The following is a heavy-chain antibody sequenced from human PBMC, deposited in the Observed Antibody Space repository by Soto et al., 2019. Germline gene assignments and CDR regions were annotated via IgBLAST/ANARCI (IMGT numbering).Heavy chain of an antibody. Sequence: QVQLVESGGGVVQPGRSLRLSCAASGFTFSSYAMHWVRQAPGNGLEWVAVISYDGSNKYYADSVKGRFTISRDNSKNTLYLQMNSLRAEDTAVYYCARDHSRYYSSSWYYFDYWGQGTLVTVSS. D-gene: IGHD6-13*01. CDR3: ARDHSRYYSSSWYYFDY. CDR1: GFTFSSYA. CDR2: ISYDGSNK. J-gene: IGHJ4*02. V-gene: IGHV3-30-3*01.